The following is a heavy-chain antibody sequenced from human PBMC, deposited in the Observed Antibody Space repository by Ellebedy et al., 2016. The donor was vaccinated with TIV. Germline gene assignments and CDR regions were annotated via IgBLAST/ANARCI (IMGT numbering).Heavy chain of an antibody. CDR3: ARSRGFSYGNDAFDL. CDR2: INWSGATF. Sequence: PGGSLRLSCVVSGFTFEDFAFHWVRQAPGKGLEWVSGINWSGATFGHADSVKGRFTISRGNAKNTLYLQMDSLRVDDMALYFCARSRGFSYGNDAFDLWGQGTVVIVSS. CDR1: GFTFEDFA. D-gene: IGHD5-18*01. J-gene: IGHJ3*01. V-gene: IGHV3-9*03.